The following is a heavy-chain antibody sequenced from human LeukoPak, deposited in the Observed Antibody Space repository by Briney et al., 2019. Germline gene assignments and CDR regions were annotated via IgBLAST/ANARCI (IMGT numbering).Heavy chain of an antibody. CDR3: ARSYCGGDCYSLDYYYYGMDV. V-gene: IGHV4-59*01. CDR2: IYYSGST. J-gene: IGHJ6*02. D-gene: IGHD2-21*02. CDR1: GGSISSYY. Sequence: PSETLSLTCTVSGGSISSYYWSWVRQPPGKGLEWIGYIYYSGSTNYNPSLKSRVTISVDTSKNQFSLKLSSVTAADTAVYYCARSYCGGDCYSLDYYYYGMDVWGQGTTVTVSS.